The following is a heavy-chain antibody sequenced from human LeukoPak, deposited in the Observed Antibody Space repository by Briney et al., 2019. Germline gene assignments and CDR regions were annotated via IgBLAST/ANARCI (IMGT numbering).Heavy chain of an antibody. CDR2: IIPILGIA. Sequence: SVKVSCKASGGTFSIYSISWVRQAPGQRLEWLVRIIPILGIADYAQTFQDRVTITADKSTTTAYMELSSLRSEDTAVYYCARGSCTSSSCYHDFDYWGQGTLVTVSS. D-gene: IGHD2-2*01. J-gene: IGHJ4*02. V-gene: IGHV1-69*04. CDR1: GGTFSIYS. CDR3: ARGSCTSSSCYHDFDY.